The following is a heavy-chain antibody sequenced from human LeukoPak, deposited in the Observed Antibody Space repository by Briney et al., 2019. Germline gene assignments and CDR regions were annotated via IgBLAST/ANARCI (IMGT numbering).Heavy chain of an antibody. CDR1: GFTFSSYS. V-gene: IGHV3-21*01. CDR2: ISSSSSYI. CDR3: ARSDSSSWYGGFWFDP. J-gene: IGHJ5*02. Sequence: GSLRLSCAASGFTFSSYSMNWVRQAPGKGLEWVSSISSSSSYIYYADSVKGRFTISRGNAKNSLYLQMNSLRAEDTAVYYCARSDSSSWYGGFWFDPWGQGTLVTVSS. D-gene: IGHD6-13*01.